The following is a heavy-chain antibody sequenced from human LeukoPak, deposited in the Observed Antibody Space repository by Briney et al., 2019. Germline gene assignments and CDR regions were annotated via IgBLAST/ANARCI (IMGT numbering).Heavy chain of an antibody. V-gene: IGHV3-23*01. CDR1: GFTFSSYA. CDR3: AKDRRRIAVAGISPFDY. D-gene: IGHD6-19*01. Sequence: GGSLRLSCAASGFTFSSYAMSWVRQAPGKGLEWVSAISGSGGSTYYANSVKGRFTISRDNSKNTLYLQMNSLRAEDTAVYYCAKDRRRIAVAGISPFDYWGQGTLVTVSS. J-gene: IGHJ4*02. CDR2: ISGSGGST.